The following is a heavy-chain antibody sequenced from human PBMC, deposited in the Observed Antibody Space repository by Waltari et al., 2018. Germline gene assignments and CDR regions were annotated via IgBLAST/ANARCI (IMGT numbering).Heavy chain of an antibody. V-gene: IGHV3-21*01. CDR3: ARGDYGAFDI. D-gene: IGHD3-10*01. CDR2: ISSGISYK. J-gene: IGHJ3*02. CDR1: GFTFSSYN. Sequence: EVQLVESGGGLVKPGGSLRLSCAASGFTFSSYNMNWVRQAPGEGLKWGASISSGISYKYYADAVKGRCTSSRDNAKNSLYLQMNSLRAEDTAVYYCARGDYGAFDIWGQGTMVTVSS.